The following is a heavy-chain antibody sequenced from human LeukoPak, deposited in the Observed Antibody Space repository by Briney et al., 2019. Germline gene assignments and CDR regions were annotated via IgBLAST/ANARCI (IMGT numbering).Heavy chain of an antibody. CDR1: GYTFTSYA. CDR3: HGTFRITGTGNGDY. V-gene: IGHV1-3*01. D-gene: IGHD1-20*01. CDR2: INAGNGNT. J-gene: IGHJ4*02. Sequence: ASVKVSCKASGYTFTSYAMHWVRQAPGQRLEWMGWINAGNGNTKYSQKFQGRVTITRDTSASTAYMELSSLRSEDTAVYYCHGTFRITGTGNGDYWGQGTLVTVSS.